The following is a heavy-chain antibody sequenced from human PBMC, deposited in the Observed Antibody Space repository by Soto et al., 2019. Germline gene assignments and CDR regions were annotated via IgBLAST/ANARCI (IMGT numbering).Heavy chain of an antibody. CDR1: GFIFSPYW. CDR3: TRDAYNYDSSGYYRYDAFDI. J-gene: IGHJ3*02. V-gene: IGHV3-7*01. D-gene: IGHD3-22*01. CDR2: IKGDGTET. Sequence: PGGSLRLSCAASGFIFSPYWMSWVRQAPGKGLEWVANIKGDGTETHYVESVKGRFTISRDNTKKSLYLQMESLRVEDTAVHYCTRDAYNYDSSGYYRYDAFDIWGQGTMVTV.